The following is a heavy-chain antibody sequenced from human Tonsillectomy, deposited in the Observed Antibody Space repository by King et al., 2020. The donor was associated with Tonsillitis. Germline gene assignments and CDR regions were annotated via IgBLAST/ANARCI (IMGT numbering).Heavy chain of an antibody. J-gene: IGHJ4*02. Sequence: QLVQSGGGLLQPGRSLRLSCAASGFTFDDYAMHWVRQAPGKGLEWVSGITWNSGIIGYADSVRGRCTISRDNAKNSVYLQIHSLRPEDTALYFCAKDKEGRVLYLDDWGQGTLVTVSS. CDR1: GFTFDDYA. CDR2: ITWNSGII. D-gene: IGHD3-9*01. V-gene: IGHV3-9*01. CDR3: AKDKEGRVLYLDD.